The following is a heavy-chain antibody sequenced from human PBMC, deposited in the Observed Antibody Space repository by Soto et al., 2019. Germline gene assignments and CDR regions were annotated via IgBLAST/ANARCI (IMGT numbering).Heavy chain of an antibody. CDR2: IRSKANSYAT. CDR3: TRLGSIAAAGDY. J-gene: IGHJ4*02. Sequence: GGSLRLSCAASGFTFRGSAMHWVRQASGKGLEWVGRIRSKANSYATAYAASVKGRFTISRDDSKNTAYLQMNSLKTEDTAVYYCTRLGSIAAAGDYWGQGTLVTVSS. D-gene: IGHD6-13*01. CDR1: GFTFRGSA. V-gene: IGHV3-73*01.